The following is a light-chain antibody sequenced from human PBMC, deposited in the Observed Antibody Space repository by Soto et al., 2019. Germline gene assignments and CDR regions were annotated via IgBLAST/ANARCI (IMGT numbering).Light chain of an antibody. CDR1: SSNIGCYNY. CDR2: DVS. CDR3: SSYTSSSNVL. J-gene: IGLJ2*01. Sequence: QSVLTQPASVSGSPGQSITISCTGTSSNIGCYNYVSWYQQHPGKAPKLIVYDVSNRPSGISNRFSGSKSGNTASLTISGLQAEDEADYYCSSYTSSSNVLFGGGTKLTVL. V-gene: IGLV2-14*03.